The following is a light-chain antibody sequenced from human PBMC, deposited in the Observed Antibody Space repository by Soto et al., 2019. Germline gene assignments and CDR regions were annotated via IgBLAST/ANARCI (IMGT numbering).Light chain of an antibody. CDR1: SSDVGAYNY. CDR3: TSYAGTYSFFYV. J-gene: IGLJ1*01. Sequence: QSALTQPPSASGSPGQSVTISCTGTSSDVGAYNYVSSYQQLPGKAPKLIIYEVSKRPSGVPDRFSGSKSGNTASLTVSGLQAEDEADYYCTSYAGTYSFFYVFGTGTKLTVL. V-gene: IGLV2-8*01. CDR2: EVS.